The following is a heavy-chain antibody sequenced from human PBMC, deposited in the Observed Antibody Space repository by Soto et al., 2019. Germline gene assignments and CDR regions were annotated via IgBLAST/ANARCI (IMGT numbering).Heavy chain of an antibody. J-gene: IGHJ4*02. CDR2: ISHRRDYT. Sequence: GGSLRLSCAAAGFPLSDYYMSWIRQAPGKGLAWISYISHRRDYTHFADSVEGRFTISRDNAKNSLFLQMDSLRADDTGIYYCARTRNDYGDYYFDRWGQGTLVTVSS. CDR1: GFPLSDYY. CDR3: ARTRNDYGDYYFDR. V-gene: IGHV3-11*03. D-gene: IGHD4-17*01.